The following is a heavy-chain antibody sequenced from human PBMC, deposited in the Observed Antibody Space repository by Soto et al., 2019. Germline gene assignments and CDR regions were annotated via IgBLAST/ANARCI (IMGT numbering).Heavy chain of an antibody. V-gene: IGHV4-59*01. CDR3: ARGHVDTAMVGAFDI. CDR1: GGSISSDY. CDR2: IYYSGST. Sequence: PSETLSLTCTVSGGSISSDYWSWIRQPQGKGLAWIGYIYYSGSTNYNPSLKSRVTISVDTSKNQFSLKLSSVTAADTAVYYCARGHVDTAMVGAFDIWGQGTMVTVSS. J-gene: IGHJ3*02. D-gene: IGHD5-18*01.